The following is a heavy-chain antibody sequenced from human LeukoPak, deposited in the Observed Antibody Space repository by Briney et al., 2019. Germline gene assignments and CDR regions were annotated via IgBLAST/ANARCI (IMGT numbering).Heavy chain of an antibody. CDR3: ARFNRVITTQYFDY. J-gene: IGHJ4*02. Sequence: SETLSLACAVYGGSFSGYYWSWIRQPPGKGLEWIGEINHSGSTNYNPSLKSRVTISVDTPKNQFSLKLSSVTAADTAVYYCARFNRVITTQYFDYWGQGTLVTVSS. CDR2: INHSGST. CDR1: GGSFSGYY. D-gene: IGHD3-22*01. V-gene: IGHV4-34*01.